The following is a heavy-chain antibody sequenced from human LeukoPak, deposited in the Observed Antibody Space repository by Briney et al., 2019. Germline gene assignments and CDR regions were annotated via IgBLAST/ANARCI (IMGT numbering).Heavy chain of an antibody. Sequence: SDTLSLTCTVSGGAISGYYWSWIRQPAGKGLEWLGRVYSSGSTKYNPSLESRVTMSVDTSKNQFSLKLSSVTAADTAVYYCARADSSSWMDWGQGTLVTVSS. J-gene: IGHJ4*02. V-gene: IGHV4-4*07. CDR3: ARADSSSWMD. CDR2: VYSSGST. CDR1: GGAISGYY. D-gene: IGHD6-13*01.